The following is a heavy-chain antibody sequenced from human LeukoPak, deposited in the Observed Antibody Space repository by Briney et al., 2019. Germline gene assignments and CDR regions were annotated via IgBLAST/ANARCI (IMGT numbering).Heavy chain of an antibody. Sequence: PSETLSLTCTVSGGSISSSSYYWGWIRQPPGKGLEWIGSVYYKGSTYYIPSLKSRVTISVDTSKNQFSLKLSSVTAADTAMYYCARVGGSYYGGRTFDYWGQGTLVTVSS. V-gene: IGHV4-39*07. CDR1: GGSISSSSYY. J-gene: IGHJ4*02. CDR2: VYYKGST. CDR3: ARVGGSYYGGRTFDY. D-gene: IGHD1-26*01.